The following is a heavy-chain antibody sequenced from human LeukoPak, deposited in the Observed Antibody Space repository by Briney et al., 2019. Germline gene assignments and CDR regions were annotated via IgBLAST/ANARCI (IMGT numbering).Heavy chain of an antibody. CDR3: ARRITMVRGFTNINWFDP. Sequence: GESLQICCVGSGYSFTSYWIGCVRQMPGKGLEWMGIIYPGDSDTRYSPSFQGQVTISPDKSVSTAYLQWSRLEASDTAMYYCARRITMVRGFTNINWFDPWGQGTLVTVSS. CDR2: IYPGDSDT. D-gene: IGHD3-10*01. CDR1: GYSFTSYW. V-gene: IGHV5-51*01. J-gene: IGHJ5*02.